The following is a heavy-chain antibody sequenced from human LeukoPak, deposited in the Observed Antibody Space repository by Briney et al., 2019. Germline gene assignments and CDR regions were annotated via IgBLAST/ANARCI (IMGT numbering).Heavy chain of an antibody. CDR2: MNPNSGNT. CDR3: ARAPSSRGDYVHYYYYGMDV. D-gene: IGHD4-17*01. Sequence: ASVKVSCKASGYTFTSYDINWVRHATGQGLEWMGWMNPNSGNTGYAQKFQGRVTMTRNTSISTAYMELSSLRSEDTAVYYCARAPSSRGDYVHYYYYGMDVWGQGTTVTVSS. CDR1: GYTFTSYD. J-gene: IGHJ6*02. V-gene: IGHV1-8*01.